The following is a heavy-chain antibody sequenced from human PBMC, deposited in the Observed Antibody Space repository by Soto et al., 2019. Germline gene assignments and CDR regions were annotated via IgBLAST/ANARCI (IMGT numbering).Heavy chain of an antibody. D-gene: IGHD3-10*01. CDR3: TTELGPGSYYAYYFDY. V-gene: IGHV3-15*01. CDR2: IKSKTDGGTT. Sequence: PGGSLRLSCAASGFTFSNAWMSWVRQAPGKGLEWVGRIKSKTDGGTTDYAAPVKGRFTISRDDSKNTLYLQMNSLKTEDTAVYYCTTELGPGSYYAYYFDYWGQGTLVTVSS. CDR1: GFTFSNAW. J-gene: IGHJ4*02.